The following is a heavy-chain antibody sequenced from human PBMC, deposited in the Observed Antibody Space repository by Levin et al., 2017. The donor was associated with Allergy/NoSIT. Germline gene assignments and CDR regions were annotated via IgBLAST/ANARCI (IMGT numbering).Heavy chain of an antibody. CDR3: TTVASGYYYSDY. CDR1: GFTFTNAW. J-gene: IGHJ4*02. Sequence: LSLTCAASGFTFTNAWMSWVRQAPGKGLEWVGRIKSNADGGTADYAAPVKGRFTISRDDSKNTLYLQMNSLKTEDTAFYYCTTVASGYYYSDYWGQGTLVTVSS. D-gene: IGHD3-22*01. V-gene: IGHV3-15*01. CDR2: IKSNADGGTA.